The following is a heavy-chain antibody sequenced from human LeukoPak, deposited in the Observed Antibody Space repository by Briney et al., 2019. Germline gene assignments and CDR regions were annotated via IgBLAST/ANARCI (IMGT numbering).Heavy chain of an antibody. CDR1: GDSISSGDYY. D-gene: IGHD6-6*01. Sequence: SETLSLTCTVSGDSISSGDYYWGWLRQPPGKGLEWIGNVRYSGSTYYSPSLKRRVTISLDTSKNQFSLKLTSMTAADTAVYYCAKRRGGSSELDPWGQGTLGTVS. CDR2: VRYSGST. J-gene: IGHJ5*02. CDR3: AKRRGGSSELDP. V-gene: IGHV4-39*01.